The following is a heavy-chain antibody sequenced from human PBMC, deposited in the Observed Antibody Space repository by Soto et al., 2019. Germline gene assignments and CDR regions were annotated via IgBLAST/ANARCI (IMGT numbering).Heavy chain of an antibody. CDR3: AKDNPARYADYESTWFDP. CDR2: ISWDSGKI. D-gene: IGHD4-17*01. J-gene: IGHJ5*02. Sequence: PGGSLRLSCAASGFSIDDFAIHWVRHAPGKGLEWVSSISWDSGKIGYADSVTGRFSVSRDNAKNSLFLQMSSLKPEDTAFYFCAKDNPARYADYESTWFDPWGQGTLVPVPS. CDR1: GFSIDDFA. V-gene: IGHV3-9*01.